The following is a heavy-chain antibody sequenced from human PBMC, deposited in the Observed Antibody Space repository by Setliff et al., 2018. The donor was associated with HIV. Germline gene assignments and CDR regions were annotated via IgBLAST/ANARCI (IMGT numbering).Heavy chain of an antibody. D-gene: IGHD6-13*01. J-gene: IGHJ4*02. CDR2: IYHSGST. CDR3: ARAVAASATSVVDY. V-gene: IGHV4-31*03. CDR1: GDSISSGGFY. Sequence: PSETLSLTCIVSGDSISSGGFYWSWIRQLQGKGLEWIGYIYHSGSTRYNPSLKSRVTISVDTSKNESSLKLSSVTAADTAVYYCARAVAASATSVVDYWGQGTLVTVSS.